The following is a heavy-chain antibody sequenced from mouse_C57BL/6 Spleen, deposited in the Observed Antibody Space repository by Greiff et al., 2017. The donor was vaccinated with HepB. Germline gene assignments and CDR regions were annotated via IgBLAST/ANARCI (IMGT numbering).Heavy chain of an antibody. CDR3: ARLDDDGEGY. V-gene: IGHV1-64*01. Sequence: VQLQQPGAELVKPGASVKLSCKASGYTFTSYWMHWVKQRPGQGLEWIGMIHPNSGSTNYNEKFKGKATLTVDKSSSTAYMQLSSLTSEDSAVYYCARLDDDGEGYWGQGTTLTVSS. CDR2: IHPNSGST. D-gene: IGHD2-4*01. CDR1: GYTFTSYW. J-gene: IGHJ2*01.